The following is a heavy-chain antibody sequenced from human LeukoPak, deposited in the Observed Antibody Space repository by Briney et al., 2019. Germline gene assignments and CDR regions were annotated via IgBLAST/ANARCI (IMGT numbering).Heavy chain of an antibody. CDR2: INPNSGGT. CDR3: ARVRGYSYGFLTNYFDY. Sequence: ASVKVSCKASGYTFTGYYMHWVRQAPGQGLEWMGWINPNSGGTNYAQKFQGRVTMTRGTSISTAYMELSRLRSDDTAVYYCARVRGYSYGFLTNYFDYWGQGTLVTVSS. J-gene: IGHJ4*02. CDR1: GYTFTGYY. D-gene: IGHD5-18*01. V-gene: IGHV1-2*02.